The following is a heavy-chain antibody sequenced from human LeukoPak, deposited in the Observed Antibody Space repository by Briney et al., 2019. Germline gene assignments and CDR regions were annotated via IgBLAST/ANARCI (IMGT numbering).Heavy chain of an antibody. D-gene: IGHD3-22*01. CDR2: TYTGGNS. CDR3: ARGGRGSAAVVAPRSFDI. CDR1: GFTFSSYS. Sequence: GGSLRLSCAASGFTFSSYSMNWVRQAPGEGLEWVSVTYTGGNSYYADSVKGRFIISRDISKNTLYLQMNSLRAEDSALYYCARGGRGSAAVVAPRSFDIWGQGTMVTVSS. J-gene: IGHJ3*02. V-gene: IGHV3-53*01.